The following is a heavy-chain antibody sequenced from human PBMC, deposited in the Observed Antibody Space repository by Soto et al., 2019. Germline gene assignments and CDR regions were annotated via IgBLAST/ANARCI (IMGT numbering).Heavy chain of an antibody. D-gene: IGHD3-10*01. CDR1: GFVFSNYA. V-gene: IGHV3-23*01. J-gene: IGHJ4*02. CDR2: LSGTGDSR. CDR3: AKDSGNYGSGSFSH. Sequence: GGSLRLSCVPSGFVFSNYAISWVRQAPGKGLEWVSALSGTGDSRDYADSVLGRFSISRDDSKATLYLQMSSLRAEDTAVYYCAKDSGNYGSGSFSHWGQGTLVTVSS.